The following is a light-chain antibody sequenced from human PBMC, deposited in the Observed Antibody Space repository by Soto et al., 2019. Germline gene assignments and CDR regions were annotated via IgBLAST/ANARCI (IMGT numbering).Light chain of an antibody. CDR2: DVS. CDR1: SSDVGGYNY. Sequence: QSVLTQPASVSGSPGQSITISRTGTSSDVGGYNYVSWYQQHPGKAPKLMIYDVSNRPSGVSNRFSGSKSGNTASLTISGLQAEEEADYYCSSYTSSSTLDYVFGTGTKVTVL. V-gene: IGLV2-14*01. J-gene: IGLJ1*01. CDR3: SSYTSSSTLDYV.